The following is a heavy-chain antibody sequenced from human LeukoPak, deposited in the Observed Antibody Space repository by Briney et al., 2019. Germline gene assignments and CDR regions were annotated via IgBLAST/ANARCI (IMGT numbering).Heavy chain of an antibody. V-gene: IGHV3-74*01. J-gene: IGHJ4*02. CDR2: INGDGSST. D-gene: IGHD3-10*01. CDR1: GFTFSSHW. CDR3: AREGVGPYSGSSDY. Sequence: GGSLRLSCAASGFTFSSHWMHWVRQAPGKGLVWVSRINGDGSSTSYADSVKGRFTISRDNAENTLYLRMNSLRAEDTAVYYCAREGVGPYSGSSDYWGQGTLVTISS.